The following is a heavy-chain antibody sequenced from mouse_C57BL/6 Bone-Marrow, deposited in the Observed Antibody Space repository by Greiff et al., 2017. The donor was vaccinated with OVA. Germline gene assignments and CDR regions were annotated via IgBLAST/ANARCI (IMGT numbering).Heavy chain of an antibody. CDR3: ARQGVYYGSSSFDV. CDR2: ISGGGGNT. V-gene: IGHV5-9*01. J-gene: IGHJ1*03. D-gene: IGHD1-1*01. CDR1: GFTFSSYT. Sequence: EVKLVESGGGLVKPGGSLKLSCAASGFTFSSYTMSWVRQTPEKRLEWVATISGGGGNTYYPDSVKGRFTISRDNAKNTLYLQMSSLRSEDTALYYCARQGVYYGSSSFDVWGTGTTVTVSS.